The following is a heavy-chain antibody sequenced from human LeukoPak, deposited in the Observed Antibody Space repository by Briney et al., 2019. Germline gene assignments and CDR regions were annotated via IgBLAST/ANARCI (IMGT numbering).Heavy chain of an antibody. CDR3: ASPYSGVDGVSMDYY. CDR1: GLMFSAFA. D-gene: IGHD5-12*01. Sequence: PGGSLRLSYEASGLMFSAFAMTWGRQAPGKGLEWVAVIFPDEKTAIYADSVKGRFTISRDNSKNRLFLQMDSLRPDDTATYYCASPYSGVDGVSMDYYWGQGTMVTVSP. CDR2: IFPDEKTA. V-gene: IGHV3-30*04. J-gene: IGHJ4*02.